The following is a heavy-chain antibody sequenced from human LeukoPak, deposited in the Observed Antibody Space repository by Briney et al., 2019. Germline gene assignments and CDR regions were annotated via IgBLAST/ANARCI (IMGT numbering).Heavy chain of an antibody. CDR3: ARDQGGGYNWFDP. CDR1: GGSISSGGYS. D-gene: IGHD4-23*01. J-gene: IGHJ5*02. CDR2: IYHSGST. Sequence: SETLSLTCAVSGGSISSGGYSWSWIRQPPGKGLEWIGYIYHSGSTDYNPSLKSRVTMSVDTSKNQFSLKLTSVAAADTAVYYCARDQGGGYNWFDPWGQGTLVTVSS. V-gene: IGHV4-30-2*01.